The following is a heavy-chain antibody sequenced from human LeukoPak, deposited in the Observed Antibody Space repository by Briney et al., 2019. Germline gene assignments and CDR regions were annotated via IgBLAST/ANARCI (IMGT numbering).Heavy chain of an antibody. J-gene: IGHJ4*02. CDR2: IYYSGDT. CDR3: AKCKSPYRPVDY. D-gene: IGHD1-26*01. V-gene: IGHV4-59*01. CDR1: GGSISSYY. Sequence: PSETLSLTCTVSGGSISSYYWSWIRQPPGKGLEWIGYIYYSGDTNYNPSLKSRVTISVDTSESQFSLKLSSVTAADTAVYYCAKCKSPYRPVDYWGQGTLVTVSS.